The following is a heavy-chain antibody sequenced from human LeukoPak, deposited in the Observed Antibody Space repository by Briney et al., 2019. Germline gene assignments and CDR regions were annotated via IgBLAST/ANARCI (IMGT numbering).Heavy chain of an antibody. V-gene: IGHV1-46*01. CDR3: ATVMITFGGVIVMSRAFDI. Sequence: ASVKVSCKASGYTFTSYYMHWVRQAPGQGLEWMGIINPSGGSTSYAQKFQGRVTMTRDTSTSTVYMELSSLRSEDTAVYYCATVMITFGGVIVMSRAFDIWGQGTMVTVSS. CDR1: GYTFTSYY. D-gene: IGHD3-16*02. J-gene: IGHJ3*02. CDR2: INPSGGST.